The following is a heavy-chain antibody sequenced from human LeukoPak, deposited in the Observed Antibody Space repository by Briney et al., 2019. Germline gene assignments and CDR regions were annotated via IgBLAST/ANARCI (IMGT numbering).Heavy chain of an antibody. Sequence: SETLSLTWAVDAGSISRYYWSCIRQPPGKGLEWIGYIYYSGSTNYNPSHKSRVTITVDTSKNQFSLKLSSVAAADTAVYYCARHTHDGTAYWGQGTLVTVSS. D-gene: IGHD3-22*01. CDR3: ARHTHDGTAY. CDR1: AGSISRYY. CDR2: IYYSGST. J-gene: IGHJ4*02. V-gene: IGHV4-59*08.